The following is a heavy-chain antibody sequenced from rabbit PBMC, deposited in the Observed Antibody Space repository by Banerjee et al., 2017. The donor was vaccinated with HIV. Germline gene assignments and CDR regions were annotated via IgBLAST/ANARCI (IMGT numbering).Heavy chain of an antibody. Sequence: QQLVESGGGLVKPGASLTLTCKASGFSFSSGYDMCWVRQAPGKGLEWIACIDTGDGNTYYASWAKGRFTISKTSSTTVTLQMTSLTAADTATYFCARGSDCTYGYTDCAFRLWGPGTLVTVS. CDR2: IDTGDGNT. D-gene: IGHD6-1*01. CDR1: GFSFSSGYD. CDR3: ARGSDCTYGYTDCAFRL. J-gene: IGHJ6*01. V-gene: IGHV1S40*01.